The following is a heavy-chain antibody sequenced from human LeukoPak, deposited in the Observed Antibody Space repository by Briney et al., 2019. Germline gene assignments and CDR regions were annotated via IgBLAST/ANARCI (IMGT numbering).Heavy chain of an antibody. J-gene: IGHJ6*02. CDR1: GFTFSGST. CDR2: IRSKANNYET. CDR3: IRGAASGSYYGLDV. D-gene: IGHD1-26*01. Sequence: QTGGSLRLSCAASGFTFSGSTMHWVRQASGKGLEWVGRIRSKANNYETAYGTSVKGRFTLSRDDLKNTAYLQMNSLKTEDTAVYYCIRGAASGSYYGLDVWGQGATVTVSS. V-gene: IGHV3-73*01.